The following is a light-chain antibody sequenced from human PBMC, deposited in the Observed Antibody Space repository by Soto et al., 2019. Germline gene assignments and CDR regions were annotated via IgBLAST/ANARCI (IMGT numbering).Light chain of an antibody. V-gene: IGKV1-6*01. CDR3: LQHFNYPWT. CDR1: QGIRND. J-gene: IGKJ1*01. Sequence: AIQMTQSPSSLSASVGDRVTITCRASQGIRNDLGWYQQKPGKAPKLLIYGATTLQSGVPSRFSGSGSVTDFTLTISSPQPGDFATYYCLQHFNYPWTFGQGNKVEIK. CDR2: GAT.